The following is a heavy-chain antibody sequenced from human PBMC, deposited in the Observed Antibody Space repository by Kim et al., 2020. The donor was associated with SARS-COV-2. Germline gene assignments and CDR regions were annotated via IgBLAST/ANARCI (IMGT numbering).Heavy chain of an antibody. D-gene: IGHD2-15*01. CDR3: AREKFIGSFDY. V-gene: IGHV4-59*01. Sequence: SETLSLTCTVSGDYINDYYWNWIRRPPGRGLVWIGYIYYSGDTKYNPSLEIRVTISVDRSQHQFSLRLTSVTDADTAVYYCAREKFIGSFDYWGQGSLV. J-gene: IGHJ4*02. CDR2: IYYSGDT. CDR1: GDYINDYY.